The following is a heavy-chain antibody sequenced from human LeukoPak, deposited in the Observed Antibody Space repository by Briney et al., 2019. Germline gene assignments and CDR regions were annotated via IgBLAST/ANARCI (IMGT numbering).Heavy chain of an antibody. CDR1: GFTFSSYW. CDR3: ARGLDIVVVVAGSFCDY. CDR2: IKQDGSEK. D-gene: IGHD2-15*01. J-gene: IGHJ4*02. V-gene: IGHV3-7*01. Sequence: GGSLRLSCAASGFTFSSYWMSWVRQAPGKGLEWVANIKQDGSEKYYVDSVKGRFTISRDNAKNSLYLQMNSLRAEDTAVYYCARGLDIVVVVAGSFCDYWGQGTLVTVSS.